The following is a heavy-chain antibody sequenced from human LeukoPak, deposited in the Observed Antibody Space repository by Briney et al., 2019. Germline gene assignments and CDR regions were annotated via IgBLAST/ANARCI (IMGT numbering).Heavy chain of an antibody. D-gene: IGHD1-1*01. CDR2: IYPSGKT. V-gene: IGHV4-38-2*02. Sequence: SETLSLTCIVSGDFVSADYYWGWIRQPPGKGLEWVGSIYPSGKTSYNPSLKSRVAISLDMSKNQFSLRLTSVTAADTALYFCARPTGPRAQNERRGDAFHVWGPGTMVTVSS. CDR1: GDFVSADYY. CDR3: ARPTGPRAQNERRGDAFHV. J-gene: IGHJ3*01.